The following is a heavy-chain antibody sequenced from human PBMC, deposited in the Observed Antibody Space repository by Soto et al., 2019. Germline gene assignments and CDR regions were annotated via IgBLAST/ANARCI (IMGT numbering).Heavy chain of an antibody. J-gene: IGHJ6*02. CDR2: IIPIFGTA. Sequence: SVKVSCKASGGTFSSYPISWVRQAPGQGLEWMGGIIPIFGTANYAQKFQGRVTITADESTSTAYMELSSLRSEDTAVYYCASRIVVVTATRPLYYYYGMDVWGQGTTVTVSS. D-gene: IGHD2-21*02. CDR1: GGTFSSYP. CDR3: ASRIVVVTATRPLYYYYGMDV. V-gene: IGHV1-69*13.